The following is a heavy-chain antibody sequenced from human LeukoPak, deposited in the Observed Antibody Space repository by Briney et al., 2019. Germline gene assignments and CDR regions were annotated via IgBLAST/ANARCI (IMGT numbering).Heavy chain of an antibody. V-gene: IGHV3-23*01. D-gene: IGHD2-2*02. CDR1: GFTFSSYA. CDR3: AKRPIPSFAGSIDY. Sequence: PGGSLRLSCAASGFTFSSYAMSWVRQAPGKGLEWVSAISGSGGSTYYADSVKGRFTISRDNSKNTLYLQMNSLRAEDTAVYYCAKRPIPSFAGSIDYWGQGTLVTVSS. J-gene: IGHJ4*02. CDR2: ISGSGGST.